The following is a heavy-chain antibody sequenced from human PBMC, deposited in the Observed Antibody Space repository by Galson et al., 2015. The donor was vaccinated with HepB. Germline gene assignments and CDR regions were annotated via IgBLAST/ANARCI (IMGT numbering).Heavy chain of an antibody. CDR1: GFTFSSYA. J-gene: IGHJ2*01. CDR2: LSGIGGGT. CDR3: AKDVSSSSVWYFDL. D-gene: IGHD6-6*01. Sequence: SLRLSCAASGFTFSSYAMSWVRQAPGKGLEWVSALSGIGGGTYYADSVTVGFTISRDNSKNTMYLQMNSLRAEDTAVYYCAKDVSSSSVWYFDLWGRGTLVTVSS. V-gene: IGHV3-23*01.